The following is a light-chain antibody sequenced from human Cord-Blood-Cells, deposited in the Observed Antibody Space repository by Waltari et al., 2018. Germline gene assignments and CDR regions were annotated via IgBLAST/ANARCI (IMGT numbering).Light chain of an antibody. V-gene: IGLV2-23*01. Sequence: QSALTQPASVSGSPGQSITISCTGTSSDVGCYNLVSWYQQHPGKAPKLMIYEGSKRPSGVSNRFSGSKSGNTASLTISGLQAEDEADYYCCSYAGSSTVFGGGTKLTVL. J-gene: IGLJ3*02. CDR1: SSDVGCYNL. CDR3: CSYAGSSTV. CDR2: EGS.